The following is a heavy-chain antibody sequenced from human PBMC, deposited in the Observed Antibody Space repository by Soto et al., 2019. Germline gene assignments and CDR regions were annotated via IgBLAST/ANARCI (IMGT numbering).Heavy chain of an antibody. CDR3: ARWAPDAFHV. J-gene: IGHJ3*01. CDR1: GYTFTTYN. CDR2: VNPSSGST. V-gene: IGHV1-46*01. Sequence: ASMKVSCKASGYTFTTYNTHWVRQAPGQGLEWMGVVNPSSGSTSYAQKFQGRVTITRDTSTSTVYMELSSLRSEDAAVYYCARWAPDAFHVWGQGTLVTVSS.